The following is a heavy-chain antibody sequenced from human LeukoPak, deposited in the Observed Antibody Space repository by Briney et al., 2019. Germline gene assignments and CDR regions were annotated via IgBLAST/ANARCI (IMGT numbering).Heavy chain of an antibody. V-gene: IGHV1-69*04. CDR2: IIPILGIA. CDR3: ARADSSSWYF. J-gene: IGHJ4*02. CDR1: GGTFSSYA. D-gene: IGHD6-13*01. Sequence: SVKVSCKASGGTFSSYAIGWVRQAPGQGLEWMGRIIPILGIANYAQKFQGRVTITADKSTSTAYMELSSLRSEDTAVYYCARADSSSWYFWGQGTLVTVSS.